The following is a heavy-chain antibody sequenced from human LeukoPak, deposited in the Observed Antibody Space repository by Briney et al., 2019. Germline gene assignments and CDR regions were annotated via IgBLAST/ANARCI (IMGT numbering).Heavy chain of an antibody. CDR1: GFTFTKYW. Sequence: PEGSLRLSCAASGFTFTKYWMSWVRQAPGKGLEWVANIKEDGTERYYVDSVKGRFTISRDNAKNSLYLQMNSLRAGDTAVYYCARRRCSSTSCFFDYWGQGTLVTVSS. CDR3: ARRRCSSTSCFFDY. J-gene: IGHJ4*02. CDR2: IKEDGTER. D-gene: IGHD2-2*01. V-gene: IGHV3-7*01.